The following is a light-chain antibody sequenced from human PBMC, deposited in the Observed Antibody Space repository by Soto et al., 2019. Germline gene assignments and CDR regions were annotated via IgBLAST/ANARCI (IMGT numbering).Light chain of an antibody. CDR1: SSDVGSYNL. Sequence: QSVLTQPASVSGSPGQSITISCTGTSSDVGSYNLVSWYQQHPGKAPKLMIYEGSKRPSGVSNRFSGSKSGNTASLTISGLQAEDEADYYCCSYAGRPTAVFGGGTKVTVL. CDR2: EGS. CDR3: CSYAGRPTAV. J-gene: IGLJ3*02. V-gene: IGLV2-23*01.